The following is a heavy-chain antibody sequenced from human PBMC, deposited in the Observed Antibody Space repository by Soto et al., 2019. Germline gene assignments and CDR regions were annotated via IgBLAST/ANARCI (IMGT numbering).Heavy chain of an antibody. CDR3: ARDKITGLFDY. Sequence: GGSLRLSCAASGFTFSRYWMHWVRQAPGKGLVWVSRINSDGSSTSYADSVKGRFTISRDNAKNTLYLQMDSLRAEDTAVYYCARDKITGLFDYWGQGTLVTVSS. J-gene: IGHJ4*02. D-gene: IGHD2-8*02. V-gene: IGHV3-74*01. CDR2: INSDGSST. CDR1: GFTFSRYW.